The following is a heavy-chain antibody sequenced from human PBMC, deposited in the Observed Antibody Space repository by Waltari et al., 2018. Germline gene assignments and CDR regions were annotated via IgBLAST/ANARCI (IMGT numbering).Heavy chain of an antibody. CDR2: INHSGST. J-gene: IGHJ5*02. D-gene: IGHD2-15*01. Sequence: QVQLQQWGAGLLKPSETLSLTCAVYGGSFRGYYWSWIRQPPGKGREWIGEINHSGSTNYNPSLKSRVTISVDTSKNQFSLKLSSVTAADTAVYYCAAPSGGSCYSGWFDPWGQGTLVTVSS. CDR3: AAPSGGSCYSGWFDP. V-gene: IGHV4-34*01. CDR1: GGSFRGYY.